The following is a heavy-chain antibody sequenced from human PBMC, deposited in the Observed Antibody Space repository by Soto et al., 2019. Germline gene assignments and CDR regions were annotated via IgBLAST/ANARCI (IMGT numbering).Heavy chain of an antibody. Sequence: EVQVVESGGGLVQPGGSLRLSCAASGFTFSSYSMNWVRQAPGKGLEWVSYISSTSGVIYYADSVKGRFTISRDNAKNSLFLQMNRLRDEDTAVYYCARGKVGAFYFDYWGQGTLVTVSS. CDR2: ISSTSGVI. V-gene: IGHV3-48*02. J-gene: IGHJ4*02. CDR1: GFTFSSYS. CDR3: ARGKVGAFYFDY. D-gene: IGHD1-26*01.